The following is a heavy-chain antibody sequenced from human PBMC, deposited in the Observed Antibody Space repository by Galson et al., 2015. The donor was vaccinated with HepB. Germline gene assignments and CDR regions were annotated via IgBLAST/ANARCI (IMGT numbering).Heavy chain of an antibody. CDR3: ARGRVGEEYFQH. J-gene: IGHJ1*01. CDR1: GYTFTSYA. CDR2: INAGNGNT. D-gene: IGHD2-15*01. V-gene: IGHV1-3*01. Sequence: SVKVSCKASGYTFTSYAMHWVRQAPGQRLEWMGWINAGNGNTKYSQKLQGRVTITRDTSASTAYMELSSLRSEDTAVYYCARGRVGEEYFQHWGQGTLVTVSS.